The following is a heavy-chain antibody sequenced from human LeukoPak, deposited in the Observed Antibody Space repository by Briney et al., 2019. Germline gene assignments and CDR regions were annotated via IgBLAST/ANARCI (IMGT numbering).Heavy chain of an antibody. Sequence: GRSLRLSCAASGFTFDDYAMHWVRQAPGKGLEWVSGISWNSGSIGYADSVKGRFTISRDNAKNSLYLQMNSLRAEDTALYYCAKGGSVVSDYFGYWVQGTLVTVSS. CDR1: GFTFDDYA. V-gene: IGHV3-9*01. J-gene: IGHJ4*02. D-gene: IGHD2-15*01. CDR2: ISWNSGSI. CDR3: AKGGSVVSDYFGY.